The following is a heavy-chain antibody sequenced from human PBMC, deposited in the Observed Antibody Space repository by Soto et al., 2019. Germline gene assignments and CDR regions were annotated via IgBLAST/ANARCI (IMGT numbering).Heavy chain of an antibody. Sequence: QGQLVQSGAEVKKPGASVKVSCKASGYTFNKYSISWVRQAPGQGLEWMGWISASNGNTDFAQKFQGGVTMAIDTSTRTAYMELRSLRSDDTAVFYCTRGHGDFAGDFDYWGQGTLVTVSS. CDR2: ISASNGNT. D-gene: IGHD4-17*01. CDR1: GYTFNKYS. CDR3: TRGHGDFAGDFDY. J-gene: IGHJ4*02. V-gene: IGHV1-18*04.